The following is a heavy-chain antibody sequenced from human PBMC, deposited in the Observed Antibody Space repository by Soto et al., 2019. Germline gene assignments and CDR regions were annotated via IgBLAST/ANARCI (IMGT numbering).Heavy chain of an antibody. J-gene: IGHJ3*02. CDR1: GFTFSNAW. Sequence: EVQLVESGGGLVKPGGSLRLSCAASGFTFSNAWMNWVRQAPGKGLEWVGRIKSKTDGGTTDYAAPVKGRFTISRDDSKNTLYLQMNSLKTEDTAVYDCTTVRGDYVKIDAFDIWGQGTMVTVSS. CDR3: TTVRGDYVKIDAFDI. V-gene: IGHV3-15*07. D-gene: IGHD4-17*01. CDR2: IKSKTDGGTT.